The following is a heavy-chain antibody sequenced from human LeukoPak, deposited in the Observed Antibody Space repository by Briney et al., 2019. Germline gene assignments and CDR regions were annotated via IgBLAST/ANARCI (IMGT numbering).Heavy chain of an antibody. J-gene: IGHJ5*02. V-gene: IGHV4-39*01. CDR1: GLTVNSNY. CDR3: GGHPSTRVYAPHKWFDP. Sequence: GSLRLSCAASGLTVNSNYMNWVRQPPGKGLEWIGSMYYSGSTYYNPSLKSRVTISVDTSKNQFSLKLTSVTAADTAVYYCGGHPSTRVYAPHKWFDPWGQGSLVTVSS. CDR2: MYYSGST. D-gene: IGHD2-8*01.